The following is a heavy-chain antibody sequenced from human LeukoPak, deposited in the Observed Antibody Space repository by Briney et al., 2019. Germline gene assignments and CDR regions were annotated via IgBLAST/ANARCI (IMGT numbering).Heavy chain of an antibody. CDR1: GGSISSYY. CDR2: IYYSGST. V-gene: IGHV4-59*08. CDR3: ARHVGADSSNWYYFEY. Sequence: SETLSLTCTVSGGSISSYYWSWIRQPPGKGLEWIGSIYYSGSTYYNPSLKSRVTISGDTSKNQFSLKLRSVTAADTAVYYCARHVGADSSNWYYFEYWGQGILVTVSS. J-gene: IGHJ4*02. D-gene: IGHD6-13*01.